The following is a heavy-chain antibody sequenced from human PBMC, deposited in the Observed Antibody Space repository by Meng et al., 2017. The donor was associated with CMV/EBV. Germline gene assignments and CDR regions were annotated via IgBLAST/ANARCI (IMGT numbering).Heavy chain of an antibody. CDR1: GYSFTSYW. V-gene: IGHV5-51*01. CDR3: ARPLPSSGWYYAFDI. D-gene: IGHD6-19*01. Sequence: GGSLRLSCKGSGYSFTSYWIGWVRQMPGKGLEWMGIIYPGDSDTRYSPSFQGQVTISADKSISTAYLQWSSLKASDTAMYYCARPLPSSGWYYAFDIWGQGTMVTVSS. CDR2: IYPGDSDT. J-gene: IGHJ3*02.